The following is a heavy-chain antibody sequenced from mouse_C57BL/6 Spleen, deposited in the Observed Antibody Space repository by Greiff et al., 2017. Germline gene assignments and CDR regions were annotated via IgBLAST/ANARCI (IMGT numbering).Heavy chain of an antibody. CDR2: IDPSDSYT. Sequence: QVQLQQPGAELVMPGASVKLSCKASGYTFTSYWMHWVKPRPGQGLEWIGEIDPSDSYTNYNQKFKGKSTLTVDKSSSTAYMQLSSLTSEDSAVYYCARAVITTVVATNYFDYWGQGTTLTVSS. D-gene: IGHD1-1*01. V-gene: IGHV1-69*01. J-gene: IGHJ2*01. CDR1: GYTFTSYW. CDR3: ARAVITTVVATNYFDY.